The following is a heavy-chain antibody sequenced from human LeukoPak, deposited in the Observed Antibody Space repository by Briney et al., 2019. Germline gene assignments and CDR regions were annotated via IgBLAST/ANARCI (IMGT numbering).Heavy chain of an antibody. CDR2: MNPNSGNT. CDR3: ARGQRIAARRHYYYYMDV. CDR1: GYTFTSYD. Sequence: GASVKVSCKASGYTFTSYDINWVRQATGQGLEWMGWMNPNSGNTGYAQKFQGRVTITRNTSISTAYMELSSLRSEDTAVYYCARGQRIAARRHYYYYMDVWGKGTTVTVSS. D-gene: IGHD6-6*01. V-gene: IGHV1-8*03. J-gene: IGHJ6*03.